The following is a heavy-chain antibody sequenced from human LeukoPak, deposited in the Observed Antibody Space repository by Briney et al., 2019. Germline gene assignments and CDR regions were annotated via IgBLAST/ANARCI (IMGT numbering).Heavy chain of an antibody. CDR1: GFTFDDYA. Sequence: QPGRSLRLSCAASGFTFDDYAMHWVRQAPGKGLEWVSGISWNSGSIGYADSVKGRFTISRDNAKNSLYLQMNSLRAEDTALYYCAKGFDIVVVPAAILHHYYMDVWGKGTTVTVSS. D-gene: IGHD2-2*02. CDR2: ISWNSGSI. V-gene: IGHV3-9*01. CDR3: AKGFDIVVVPAAILHHYYMDV. J-gene: IGHJ6*03.